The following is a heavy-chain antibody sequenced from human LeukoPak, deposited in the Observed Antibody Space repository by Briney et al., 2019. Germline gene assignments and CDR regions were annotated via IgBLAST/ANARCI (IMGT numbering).Heavy chain of an antibody. J-gene: IGHJ4*02. CDR1: GYNFTSYW. Sequence: GESLQISCQGSGYNFTSYWIGWVRQMPGKGLEWMGIIYPGDSDTRYSPSFQGQVTISADKSISAAYLQWSSLKASDTAMYYCARLLQVDTAMVGEYWGQGTLVTVSS. V-gene: IGHV5-51*01. CDR3: ARLLQVDTAMVGEY. D-gene: IGHD5-18*01. CDR2: IYPGDSDT.